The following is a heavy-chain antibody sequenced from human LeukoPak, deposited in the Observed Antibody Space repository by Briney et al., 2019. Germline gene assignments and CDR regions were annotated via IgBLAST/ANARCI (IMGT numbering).Heavy chain of an antibody. CDR2: VNSDSGGT. CDR3: ATNYAGSSHDF. Sequence: ASVKVSCKASGYTSTGYYLHWIRQAPGQGLEWMGWVNSDSGGTKYTQRFQGRVTMTRDTSLSTAYMELTRLTSDDTAVYYCATNYAGSSHDFWGQGTLVTVSS. J-gene: IGHJ4*02. V-gene: IGHV1-2*02. CDR1: GYTSTGYY. D-gene: IGHD2-15*01.